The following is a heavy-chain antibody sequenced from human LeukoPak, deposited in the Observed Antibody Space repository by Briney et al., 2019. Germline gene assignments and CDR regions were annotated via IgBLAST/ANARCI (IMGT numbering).Heavy chain of an antibody. CDR3: ARQNSVAGTGFDY. CDR1: GGSIGSSGYY. Sequence: PSETLSLTCAVSGGSIGSSGYYWGWIRQPPGKGLEWIGSIYYSESTYYIPSLKSRVTISVDTSQNQFSLKLSSVTAADTAVYYCARQNSVAGTGFDYWGQGTLVTVSS. D-gene: IGHD6-19*01. J-gene: IGHJ4*02. CDR2: IYYSEST. V-gene: IGHV4-39*01.